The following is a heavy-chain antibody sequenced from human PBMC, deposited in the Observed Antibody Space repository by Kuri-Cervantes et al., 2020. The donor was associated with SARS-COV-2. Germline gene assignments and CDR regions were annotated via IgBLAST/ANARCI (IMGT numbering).Heavy chain of an antibody. D-gene: IGHD3-10*01. CDR1: GFTFSSYG. V-gene: IGHV3-33*01. CDR3: ARGSRAGPGEYFDL. CDR2: IWYDGSNK. Sequence: GGSLRLSCAASGFTFSSYGMHWVRQAPGRGLEWVAVIWYDGSNKYYADSVKGRFTISRDNSKNTLYLQMNSLRAEDTAVYYRARGSRAGPGEYFDLWGRGTLVTVSS. J-gene: IGHJ2*01.